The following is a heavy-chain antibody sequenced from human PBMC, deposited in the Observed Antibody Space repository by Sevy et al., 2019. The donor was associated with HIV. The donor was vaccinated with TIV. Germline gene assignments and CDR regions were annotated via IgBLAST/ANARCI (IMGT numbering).Heavy chain of an antibody. CDR1: GFTFSDYA. CDR3: ARNTYYLDTTGFGAFDL. Sequence: GGSLRLSCAASGFTFSDYAMSWVRQAPGKGLEWVSGINWRGSNTGYADSVKGRFTISRDEAKNSLYLQMKSLRAEDTALYYCARNTYYLDTTGFGAFDLWGQGTLVTVSS. J-gene: IGHJ3*01. D-gene: IGHD3-22*01. V-gene: IGHV3-20*04. CDR2: INWRGSNT.